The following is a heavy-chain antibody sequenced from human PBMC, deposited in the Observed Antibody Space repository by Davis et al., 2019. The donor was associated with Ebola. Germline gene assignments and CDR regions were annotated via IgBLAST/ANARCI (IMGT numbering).Heavy chain of an antibody. J-gene: IGHJ5*02. Sequence: PGGSLRLSCVASGFIFRSYEMNWVRQSPGKGLEWVSSISGSGDRTDYADSVKGRFTISRDNSKNTLYLQMSSLRAEDTAVYYCAKDGRGSITPNWFDPWGQGSLVTVSS. V-gene: IGHV3-23*01. CDR1: GFIFRSYE. CDR2: ISGSGDRT. D-gene: IGHD1-14*01. CDR3: AKDGRGSITPNWFDP.